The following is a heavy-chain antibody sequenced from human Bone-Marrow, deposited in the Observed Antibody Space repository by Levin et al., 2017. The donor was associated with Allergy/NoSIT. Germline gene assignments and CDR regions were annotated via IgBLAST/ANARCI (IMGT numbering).Heavy chain of an antibody. J-gene: IGHJ5*02. D-gene: IGHD3-10*01. CDR3: AIEWFGDYGNWFDP. Sequence: SETLSLTCAVSGGSISSSNWWSWVRQPPGKGLEWIGEIYHSGSTNYNPSLKSRVTISVDKSKNQFSLKLSSVTAADTAVYYCAIEWFGDYGNWFDPWGQGTLVTVSS. CDR2: IYHSGST. V-gene: IGHV4-4*02. CDR1: GGSISSSNW.